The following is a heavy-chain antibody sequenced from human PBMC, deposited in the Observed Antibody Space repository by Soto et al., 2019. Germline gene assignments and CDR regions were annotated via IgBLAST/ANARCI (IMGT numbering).Heavy chain of an antibody. D-gene: IGHD6-13*01. V-gene: IGHV3-30*18. CDR1: GFTFSTYG. J-gene: IGHJ4*02. CDR2: ISYGGSER. CDR3: AKGGAASGTLFDY. Sequence: QVQVVESGGGVVQPGRSLRLSCAASGFTFSTYGMHWVRQAPGEGLEWVAVISYGGSERYYTDSVKGRFTISRDNSKDTLSLQMDSLRAEDTAVYFCAKGGAASGTLFDYWGQGTLVTVSS.